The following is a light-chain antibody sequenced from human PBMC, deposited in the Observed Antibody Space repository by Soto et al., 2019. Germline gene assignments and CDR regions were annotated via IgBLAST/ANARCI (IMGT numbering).Light chain of an antibody. CDR1: QSVRSW. CDR3: QQYDNYPLT. J-gene: IGKJ4*01. CDR2: DAS. V-gene: IGKV1-5*01. Sequence: IQMTQSPATLAASLGDRATITCRASQSVRSWLAWYQQKPGTAPKLLIFDASRLESGVPSRFRGSASGTEFTLTISSLQPDDFETYYCQQYDNYPLTFGGGTKVDIK.